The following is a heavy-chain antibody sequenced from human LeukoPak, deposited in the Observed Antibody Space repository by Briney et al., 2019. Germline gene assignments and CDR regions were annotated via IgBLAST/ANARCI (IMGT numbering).Heavy chain of an antibody. J-gene: IGHJ4*02. Sequence: PGGSLRLSCAASGFTFSSYAMSWVRQAPGKGLEWVSAISGSGGSTYYADSVKGRFTISRDNSKNTLYLQMDSLRAEDTAVYYCAKSIWFGELHFDYWGQGTLVTVSS. D-gene: IGHD3-10*01. CDR2: ISGSGGST. CDR3: AKSIWFGELHFDY. CDR1: GFTFSSYA. V-gene: IGHV3-23*01.